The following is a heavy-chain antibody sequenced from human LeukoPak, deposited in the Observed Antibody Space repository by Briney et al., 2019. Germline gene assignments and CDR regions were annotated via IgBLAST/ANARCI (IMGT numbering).Heavy chain of an antibody. Sequence: PSETLSLTCTVSGGSISSYYWSWIRQPPGKGLEWIGYIYYSGSTNYNPSLKSRVTIPVDTSKNQFSLKLSSVTAADTAVYYCARGVDYGDFYFDYWGQGTLVTVSS. D-gene: IGHD4-17*01. V-gene: IGHV4-59*01. CDR2: IYYSGST. J-gene: IGHJ4*02. CDR1: GGSISSYY. CDR3: ARGVDYGDFYFDY.